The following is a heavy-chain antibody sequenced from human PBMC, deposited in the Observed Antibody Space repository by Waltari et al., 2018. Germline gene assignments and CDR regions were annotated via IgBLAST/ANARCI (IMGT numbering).Heavy chain of an antibody. D-gene: IGHD2-2*01. CDR1: GYTFTSYD. CDR2: MNPNSGNT. V-gene: IGHV1-8*01. J-gene: IGHJ5*02. Sequence: QVQLVQSGAEVKKPGASVKVSCKASGYTFTSYDINWVRQATGQGLEWMGWMNPNSGNTGYAKKFQGRVTKTRNTSISTAYMELSSLRSEDTAVEYCAVVVPAALTGPWFDPWGQGTLVTVSS. CDR3: AVVVPAALTGPWFDP.